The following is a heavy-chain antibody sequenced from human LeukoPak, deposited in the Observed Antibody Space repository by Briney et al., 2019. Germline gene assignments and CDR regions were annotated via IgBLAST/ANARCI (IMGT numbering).Heavy chain of an antibody. V-gene: IGHV3-9*01. Sequence: PGGSLRLSCAASGFTFDDYAMHWVRQAPGKGLEWVSGISWNSGSIGYADSVKGRFTISRDNAKNSLYLQMNSLRAEDTALYYCAKDAGGSGSYSYLNYWGQGTLVTVSS. D-gene: IGHD3-10*01. CDR1: GFTFDDYA. CDR3: AKDAGGSGSYSYLNY. J-gene: IGHJ4*02. CDR2: ISWNSGSI.